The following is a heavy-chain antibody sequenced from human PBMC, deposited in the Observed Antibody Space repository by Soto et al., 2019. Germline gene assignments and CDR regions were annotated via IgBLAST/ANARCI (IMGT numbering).Heavy chain of an antibody. V-gene: IGHV3-30-3*01. D-gene: IGHD3-10*01. CDR3: ATATRLEDYYYGSVFY. CDR1: GFTFSSYA. J-gene: IGHJ4*02. Sequence: GGSLRLSCAASGFTFSSYAMHWVRQAPGKGLEWVAVISYDGSNKYYADSVKGRFTISRDNSKNTLYLQMNSLRAEDTAVYYCATATRLEDYYYGSVFYWGQGTLVTVSS. CDR2: ISYDGSNK.